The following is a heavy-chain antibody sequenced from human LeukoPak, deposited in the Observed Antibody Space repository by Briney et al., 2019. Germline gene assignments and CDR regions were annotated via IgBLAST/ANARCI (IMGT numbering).Heavy chain of an antibody. Sequence: GGSLRLSCAASGFTFSSYAMSWVRQAPGKGLEWVSAISGSGGSTYYADSVKGRFTISRDNSKNTLYLQMNSLRAEDTAVYYCANLDYGDYSYDAFDTWGQGTMVTVSS. D-gene: IGHD4-17*01. CDR3: ANLDYGDYSYDAFDT. CDR1: GFTFSSYA. V-gene: IGHV3-23*01. J-gene: IGHJ3*02. CDR2: ISGSGGST.